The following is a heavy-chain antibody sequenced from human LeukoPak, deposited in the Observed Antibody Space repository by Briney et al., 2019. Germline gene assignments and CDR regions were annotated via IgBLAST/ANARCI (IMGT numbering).Heavy chain of an antibody. CDR1: GGSISSYY. CDR3: ARRNGDHLGGDY. J-gene: IGHJ4*02. Sequence: SETLSLTCTVSGGSISSYYWSWIRQPPGKGLEWIGYIYYSGSTNYNPSLKSRVTISVDTSKNQFSLKLSSVTAADTAVYYCARRNGDHLGGDYWGQGTLVTVSS. CDR2: IYYSGST. V-gene: IGHV4-59*01. D-gene: IGHD4-17*01.